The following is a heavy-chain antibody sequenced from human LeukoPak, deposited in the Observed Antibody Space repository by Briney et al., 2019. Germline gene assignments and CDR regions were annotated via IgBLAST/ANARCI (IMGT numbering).Heavy chain of an antibody. J-gene: IGHJ4*02. CDR3: ARGSDLRDSSGYYPDSYYFDY. Sequence: SGTLSLTCAVSGVSISSNLWWTWVRQPPGKGLEWIAEIHHSGSINYNPSLKSRVTISVDKAKNQFSLKLSSVTAADTAVYYCARGSDLRDSSGYYPDSYYFDYWGQGTLVTVSS. V-gene: IGHV4-4*02. CDR1: GVSISSNLW. CDR2: IHHSGSI. D-gene: IGHD3-22*01.